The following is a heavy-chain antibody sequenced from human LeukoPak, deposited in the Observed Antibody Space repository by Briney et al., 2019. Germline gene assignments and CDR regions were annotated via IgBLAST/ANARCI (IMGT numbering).Heavy chain of an antibody. Sequence: SETLSLTCTVSGGSISSSISYWGWIRQPPGKGLEWIGSIYYSGSTYYNPSLKSRVTISVDTSKNQFSLKLSSVTAADTAVYYCAKIKGGGGSFDIWGQGTMVTVSS. CDR2: IYYSGST. J-gene: IGHJ3*02. CDR1: GGSISSSISY. CDR3: AKIKGGGGSFDI. V-gene: IGHV4-39*01. D-gene: IGHD1-26*01.